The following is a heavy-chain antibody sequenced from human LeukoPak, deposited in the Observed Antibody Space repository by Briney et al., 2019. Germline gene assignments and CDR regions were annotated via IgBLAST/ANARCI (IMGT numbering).Heavy chain of an antibody. CDR3: ATRGDLSWFGALRH. J-gene: IGHJ4*02. Sequence: GGSLRLSCVVSGFTFSNYWMDWVCQAPGKGLEWVAFIRQDGRETDYAGSVKGRFTISRDNAKNSLYLQMNNLRVEDTAVYYCATRGDLSWFGALRHWSQGTVVTVSS. V-gene: IGHV3-7*01. CDR2: IRQDGRET. CDR1: GFTFSNYW. D-gene: IGHD3-16*02.